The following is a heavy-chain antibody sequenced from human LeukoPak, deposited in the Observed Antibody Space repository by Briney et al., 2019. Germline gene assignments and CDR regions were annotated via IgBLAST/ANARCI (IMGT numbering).Heavy chain of an antibody. CDR1: GFTVSSSY. D-gene: IGHD2-2*01. J-gene: IGHJ3*02. CDR2: IYSGGST. CDR3: ARDVSLYCSSATCFHDAFDI. Sequence: GGSLRLSCAASGFTVSSSYMSWVRQAPGKGLEWVSVIYSGGSTDYADSVKGRFTISRDNSKNTLYLLMNSLRAEDTAVYYCARDVSLYCSSATCFHDAFDIWGRGTMVTVSS. V-gene: IGHV3-66*02.